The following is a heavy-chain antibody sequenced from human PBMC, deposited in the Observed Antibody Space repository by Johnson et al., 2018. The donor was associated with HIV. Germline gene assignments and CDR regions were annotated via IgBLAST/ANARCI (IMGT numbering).Heavy chain of an antibody. D-gene: IGHD2-15*01. J-gene: IGHJ3*02. V-gene: IGHV3-7*01. CDR2: INVDGREK. CDR1: GFTFSDFR. CDR3: AREDCSGGSCPDGFDI. Sequence: VQLVESGGGLVQPGGSLRLSCTASGFTFSDFRMSWVRQAPGRGLEWVANINVDGREKYYVDSVEGRFTISRDNAKNSLFLQMNSLRAGDTAVYYCAREDCSGGSCPDGFDIWGQGTMVTVSS.